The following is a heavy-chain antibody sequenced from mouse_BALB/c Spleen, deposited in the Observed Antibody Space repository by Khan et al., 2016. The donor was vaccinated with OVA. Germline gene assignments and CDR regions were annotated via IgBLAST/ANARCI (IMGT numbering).Heavy chain of an antibody. Sequence: EVQLQESGPGLVKPSQSLSLTCTVTGYSITSNYAWNWIRQFPGNKLEWMGYISYSGSTNYNPSLKSRISITRDTSKNQFFLQLNSVTTEVTATYCCARGNYYGYAMDYWGQGTSITVSS. CDR1: GYSITSNYA. J-gene: IGHJ4*01. CDR3: ARGNYYGYAMDY. D-gene: IGHD1-1*01. CDR2: ISYSGST. V-gene: IGHV3-2*02.